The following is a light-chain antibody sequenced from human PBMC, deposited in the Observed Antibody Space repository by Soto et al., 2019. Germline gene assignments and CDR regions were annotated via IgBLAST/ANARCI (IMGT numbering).Light chain of an antibody. V-gene: IGLV2-14*01. CDR1: SSDIGDSNY. Sequence: QSALTQPASVSGSPEQSITISCTATSSDIGDSNYVSWYQQHPGKAPKLMIYDVINRPSGVSNRFSGSKSGTTASLTISGLQAEDEADYYCSSYSSGSTPVVFGGGTKLTVL. CDR3: SSYSSGSTPVV. CDR2: DVI. J-gene: IGLJ2*01.